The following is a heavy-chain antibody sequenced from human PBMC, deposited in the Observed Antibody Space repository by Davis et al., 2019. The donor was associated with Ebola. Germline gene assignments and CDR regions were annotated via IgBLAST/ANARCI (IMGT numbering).Heavy chain of an antibody. CDR2: ISGSGGST. J-gene: IGHJ6*02. Sequence: GGSLRLSCSASGFTFSSYAMSWVRQAPGKGLEWVSAISGSGGSTYYADSVKGRFTISRDTSKNTLYLQMNSLRAEDTAVYYCAKGGGGYGYYYGMDVWGQGTTVTVSS. CDR1: GFTFSSYA. CDR3: AKGGGGYGYYYGMDV. V-gene: IGHV3-23*01. D-gene: IGHD5-12*01.